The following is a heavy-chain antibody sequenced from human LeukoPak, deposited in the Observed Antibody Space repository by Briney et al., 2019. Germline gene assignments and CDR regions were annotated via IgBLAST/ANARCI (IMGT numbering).Heavy chain of an antibody. D-gene: IGHD2-2*01. CDR3: ARGLSDIVVVPAATRHNYYYYGMDV. CDR2: INHSGST. CDR1: GGSFSGYY. V-gene: IGHV4-34*01. J-gene: IGHJ6*02. Sequence: SETLSLTCAVYGGSFSGYYWSWIRQPPGKGLEWIGEINHSGSTNYNPSLKSRVTISVDTSKNQFSLKLSSVTAADTAVYYCARGLSDIVVVPAATRHNYYYYGMDVWGQGTTVTASS.